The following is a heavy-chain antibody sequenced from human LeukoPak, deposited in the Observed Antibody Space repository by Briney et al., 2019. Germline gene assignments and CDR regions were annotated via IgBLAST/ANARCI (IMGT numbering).Heavy chain of an antibody. D-gene: IGHD3-22*01. Sequence: LSGRSLRLSCAASGFTFNSYGMHWVRQAPGKGLEWVTVIAYDGSNKYYVDSVKGRFTISRDNSKNTLYLQMNSLRAEDTAVYYCAREVVLDTMIVGALDYWGQGTLVTVSS. CDR3: AREVVLDTMIVGALDY. CDR2: IAYDGSNK. V-gene: IGHV3-30*03. J-gene: IGHJ4*02. CDR1: GFTFNSYG.